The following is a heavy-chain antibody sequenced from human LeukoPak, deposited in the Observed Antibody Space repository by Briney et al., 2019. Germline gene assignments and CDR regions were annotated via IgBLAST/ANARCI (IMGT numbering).Heavy chain of an antibody. D-gene: IGHD6-13*01. Sequence: GGSLRLSCAAPGFTFSSYSMNWVRQAPGKGLEWVSSISSSSSYIYYADSVKGRFTISRDNAKNSLYLQMNSLRAEDTAVYYCARVSLAGYSSSWCFDYWGQGTLVTVSS. CDR3: ARVSLAGYSSSWCFDY. CDR2: ISSSSSYI. CDR1: GFTFSSYS. V-gene: IGHV3-21*01. J-gene: IGHJ4*02.